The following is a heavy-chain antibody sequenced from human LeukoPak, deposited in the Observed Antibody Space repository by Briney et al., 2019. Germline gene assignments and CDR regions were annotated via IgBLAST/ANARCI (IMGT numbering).Heavy chain of an antibody. J-gene: IGHJ4*02. CDR2: IYHSGST. V-gene: IGHV4-4*02. Sequence: PSETLSLTCAVSGGSISSSNWWGWVRQPPGKGLEWIGEIYHSGSTNYNPSLKSRVTISVDKSKNQFSLKLSSVTAADTALYYCARMMDYYDGTGYPPPAAADYWGQGTLVTVSS. CDR1: GGSISSSNW. CDR3: ARMMDYYDGTGYPPPAAADY. D-gene: IGHD3-22*01.